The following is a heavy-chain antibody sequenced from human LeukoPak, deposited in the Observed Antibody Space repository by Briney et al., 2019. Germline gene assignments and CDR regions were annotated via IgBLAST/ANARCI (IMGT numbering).Heavy chain of an antibody. CDR2: IDRDGVT. J-gene: IGHJ4*02. CDR3: ARENLEYGDYAIDY. CDR1: GFIFSKYD. D-gene: IGHD4-17*01. V-gene: IGHV3-13*01. Sequence: GGSLRLSCAASGFIFSKYDMHWVRQVTGKGLEWVSGIDRDGVTYYSGSVKGRFTSSRENAKNSLDLQMNTLRAGDTGVYYCARENLEYGDYAIDYWGQGILVTVSS.